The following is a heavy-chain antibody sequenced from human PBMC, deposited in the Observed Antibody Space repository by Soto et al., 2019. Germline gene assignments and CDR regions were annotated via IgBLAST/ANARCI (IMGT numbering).Heavy chain of an antibody. J-gene: IGHJ4*02. V-gene: IGHV3-21*01. CDR1: GFTFSSYS. CDR2: ISKSRRYI. Sequence: EVQLVESGGGLVKPGGSLRLSCAASGFTFSSYSMNWVRQAPGKGLEWVSSISKSRRYIYYADSVKGRFTISRDNAKNSLYLQMNSLRADDTAVYYCARDYYDSFFDYWGQGTLVTVSS. D-gene: IGHD3-22*01. CDR3: ARDYYDSFFDY.